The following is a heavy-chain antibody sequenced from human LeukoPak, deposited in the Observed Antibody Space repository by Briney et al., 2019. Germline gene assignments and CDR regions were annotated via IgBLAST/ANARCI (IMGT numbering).Heavy chain of an antibody. D-gene: IGHD3-3*01. Sequence: GASVKVSCKASGGTFNIYAFSWVRQAPGQGLEWMGGFIPIYGAPNYSQKLQGRVTMTTDTSTSTAYMELRSLRSDDTAVYYCARDPPRITIFGVVPLHRTDVWGQGTTVTVSS. CDR1: GGTFNIYA. CDR2: FIPIYGAP. V-gene: IGHV1-69*05. CDR3: ARDPPRITIFGVVPLHRTDV. J-gene: IGHJ6*02.